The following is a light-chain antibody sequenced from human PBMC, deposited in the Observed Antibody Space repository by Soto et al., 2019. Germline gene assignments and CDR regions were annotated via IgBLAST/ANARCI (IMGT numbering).Light chain of an antibody. J-gene: IGLJ1*01. Sequence: QCELTQPPSASGSPGQSITISYTGTSSDIGHYDYVSWYQQHPGKAPKLMIYEVSNRPSGVSNRFSGSKSGNTASLTISGLQAEDEADYYCCSYAGSYTYVFGTGTKVTV. CDR2: EVS. CDR3: CSYAGSYTYV. CDR1: SSDIGHYDY. V-gene: IGLV2-14*01.